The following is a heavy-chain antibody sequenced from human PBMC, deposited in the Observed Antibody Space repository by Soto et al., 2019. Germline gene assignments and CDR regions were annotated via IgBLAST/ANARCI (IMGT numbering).Heavy chain of an antibody. CDR1: GGTFRSYA. D-gene: IGHD6-6*01. J-gene: IGHJ4*01. CDR3: ARFIAARPAFFDY. Sequence: GASVKVSCKASGGTFRSYAISWVRQAPGQGLEWMGGIIPIFGTANYAQKFQGRVTITAXXSXRXXXMXLSSLRSEDKAVYYCARFIAARPAFFDYWG. V-gene: IGHV1-69*13. CDR2: IIPIFGTA.